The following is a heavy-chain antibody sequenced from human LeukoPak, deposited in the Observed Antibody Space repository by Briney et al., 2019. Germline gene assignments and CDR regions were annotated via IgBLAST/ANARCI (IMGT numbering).Heavy chain of an antibody. CDR2: ISTSGSTT. D-gene: IGHD3-10*02. Sequence: PGGSLRLSCAASGFTFSDYEINWVRQAPGKGLEWVSWISTSGSTTYYADSVKGRFTISRDNAKNSLFLQMNTLTDEDTAVYYCARGALHVFDYWGQGTPVTVS. J-gene: IGHJ4*02. V-gene: IGHV3-48*03. CDR1: GFTFSDYE. CDR3: ARGALHVFDY.